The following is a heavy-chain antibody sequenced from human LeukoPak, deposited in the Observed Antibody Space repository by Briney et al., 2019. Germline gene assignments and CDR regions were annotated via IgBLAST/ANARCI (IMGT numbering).Heavy chain of an antibody. CDR1: GYTFTSYD. Sequence: ASVKVSFKASGYTFTSYDINWVRQATGQGLEWMGWMNPNSGNTGYAQKFQGRVTMTRNTSISTAYMELSSLRSEDTAVYYCASQSGITDYGDYEWFDPWGQGTLVTVSS. CDR2: MNPNSGNT. CDR3: ASQSGITDYGDYEWFDP. V-gene: IGHV1-8*01. D-gene: IGHD4-17*01. J-gene: IGHJ5*02.